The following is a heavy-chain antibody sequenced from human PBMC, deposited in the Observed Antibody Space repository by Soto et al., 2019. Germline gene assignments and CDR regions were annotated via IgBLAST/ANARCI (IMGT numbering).Heavy chain of an antibody. J-gene: IGHJ5*02. CDR2: ISSNSAYI. Sequence: GGSLRLSCAASGFTFRSFTMNWVRQAPGKGLEWVSTISSNSAYIYYTDALRGRFTISRDNAKNSLHLQMNSLRAEDTAVYYCTRDASRDSSARGWFDPWGPGTLVTFSS. CDR3: TRDASRDSSARGWFDP. V-gene: IGHV3-21*01. D-gene: IGHD6-13*01. CDR1: GFTFRSFT.